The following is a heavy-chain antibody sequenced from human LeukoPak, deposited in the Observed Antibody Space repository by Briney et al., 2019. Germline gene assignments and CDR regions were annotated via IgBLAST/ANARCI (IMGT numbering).Heavy chain of an antibody. CDR1: GGSISRGDYY. V-gene: IGHV4-30-4*01. J-gene: IGHJ4*02. CDR3: ARGKSKFDY. Sequence: SETLSLTCTVSGGSISRGDYYWSWIRQPPGKGLEWIGHIYYSGSTDYNPSLKSRVTISVDTSKNQFSLKLSSVTAADTAVYYCARGKSKFDYWGQGTLVTVSS. CDR2: IYYSGST.